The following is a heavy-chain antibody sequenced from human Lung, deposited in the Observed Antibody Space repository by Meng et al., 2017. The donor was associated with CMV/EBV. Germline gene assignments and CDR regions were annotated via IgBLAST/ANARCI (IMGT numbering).Heavy chain of an antibody. CDR2: ISSSSSYI. V-gene: IGHV3-21*01. D-gene: IGHD3-22*01. J-gene: IGHJ6*02. CDR3: ARAYYYDSSGYYIAPNYYYYGMDV. Sequence: SCAASGFTFSSYSMNWVHQAPGKGLEWVSSISSSSSYIYYADSVKGRFTISRDNAKNSLYLQMNSLRAEDTAVYYCARAYYYDSSGYYIAPNYYYYGMDVWXQGTXVTVSS. CDR1: GFTFSSYS.